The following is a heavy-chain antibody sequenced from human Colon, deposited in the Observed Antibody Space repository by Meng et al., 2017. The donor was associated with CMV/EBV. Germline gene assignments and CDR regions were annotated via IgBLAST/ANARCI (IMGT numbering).Heavy chain of an antibody. J-gene: IGHJ4*02. CDR2: TYYRSKWFT. CDR3: VREGVAGYHYFDD. D-gene: IGHD6-19*01. CDR1: GDSVSRDSAA. Sequence: QVQLQQSGPGLVKPSXTLPRTCXIFGDSVSRDSAAWIWIRQSPSRGLEWLGRTYYRSKWFTDYAVSVKSRITINPDTSKNQVSLLLKSMTPEDTAMYYCVREGVAGYHYFDDWGQGTLVTVAS. V-gene: IGHV6-1*01.